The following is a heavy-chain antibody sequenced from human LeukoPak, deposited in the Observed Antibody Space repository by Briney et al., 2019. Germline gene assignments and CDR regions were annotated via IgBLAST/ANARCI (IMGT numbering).Heavy chain of an antibody. V-gene: IGHV3-21*01. CDR1: GYTFSSHG. CDR2: INGAGDNT. J-gene: IGHJ4*02. CDR3: AREGDYYDSSGYYPPGFDY. Sequence: PGGSLRLSCAASGYTFSSHGLTWVRQAPGKGLEWVSTINGAGDNTYYAETVKGRFTISRDNAKNSLYLQMNSLRAEDTAVYYCAREGDYYDSSGYYPPGFDYWGQGTLVTVSS. D-gene: IGHD3-22*01.